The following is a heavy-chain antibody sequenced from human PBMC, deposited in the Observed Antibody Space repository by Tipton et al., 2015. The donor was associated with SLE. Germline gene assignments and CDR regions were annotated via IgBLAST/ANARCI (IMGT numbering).Heavy chain of an antibody. J-gene: IGHJ4*02. CDR1: GFTFSSYE. D-gene: IGHD3-10*01. V-gene: IGHV3-48*03. CDR3: ARDEGTMVQGGSGSYFDY. CDR2: ISSSGSTI. Sequence: GSLRLSCAASGFTFSSYEMNWVRQAPGKGLEWVSYISSSGSTIYYADSVKGRFTISRDNAKNSLYLQMNSLRAEDTAVYYCARDEGTMVQGGSGSYFDYWGQGTLVTVSS.